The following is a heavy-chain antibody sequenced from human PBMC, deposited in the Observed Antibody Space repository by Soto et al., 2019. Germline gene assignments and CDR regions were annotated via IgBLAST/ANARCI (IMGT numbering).Heavy chain of an antibody. J-gene: IGHJ3*02. CDR2: IIPIFGTA. D-gene: IGHD3-10*01. Sequence: SVKVSCKASGGTFSSYAISWVRQAPGQGLEWMGGIIPIFGTANYAQKFQGRVTITADESTSTAYMELSSLRSEDTAVYYCARAGGSGSPTWDDAFDIWGQGTMVTVSS. V-gene: IGHV1-69*13. CDR3: ARAGGSGSPTWDDAFDI. CDR1: GGTFSSYA.